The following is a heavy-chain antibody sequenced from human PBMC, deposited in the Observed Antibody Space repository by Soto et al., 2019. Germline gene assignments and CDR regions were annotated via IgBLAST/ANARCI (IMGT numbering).Heavy chain of an antibody. Sequence: SETLSLTCTVSGGSISSYYWSWIRQPPGKVLEWIGYIYDSGRINYNPSLKSRVTISLDTSKNQFSLKLSSVTAADTAMYYCARQSADYSAPLSWFDPWGHGTLVTVSS. V-gene: IGHV4-59*08. CDR3: ARQSADYSAPLSWFDP. CDR2: IYDSGRI. J-gene: IGHJ5*02. D-gene: IGHD4-17*01. CDR1: GGSISSYY.